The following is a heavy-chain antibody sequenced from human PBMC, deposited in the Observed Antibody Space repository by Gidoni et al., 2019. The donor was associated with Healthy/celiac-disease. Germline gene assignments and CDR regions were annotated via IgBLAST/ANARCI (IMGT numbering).Heavy chain of an antibody. Sequence: QVQLVQSGAEVKKPGSSVKVSCKASGGTFSSYAISWVRQAPGQGLEWMGGIIPIFGTANYAQKFQGRVTITADKSTSTAYMELSSLRSEDTAVYYCASGEAYCGGDCFTPYYFDYWGQGTLVTVSS. CDR3: ASGEAYCGGDCFTPYYFDY. D-gene: IGHD2-21*01. CDR2: IIPIFGTA. V-gene: IGHV1-69*06. CDR1: GGTFSSYA. J-gene: IGHJ4*02.